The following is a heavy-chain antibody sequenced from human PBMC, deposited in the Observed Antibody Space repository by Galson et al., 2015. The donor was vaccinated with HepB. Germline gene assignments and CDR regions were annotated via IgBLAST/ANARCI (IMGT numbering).Heavy chain of an antibody. Sequence: SLRLSCATSGFIFSNYWMHWVRHIPGKGLVWVSQIKPDGSGAYYADSVKGRLTISRDNAKNTLYLQMDSLRVEDTTLYYCARGGLPWAFDSWGQGTLVTVSS. CDR1: GFIFSNYW. V-gene: IGHV3-74*01. CDR2: IKPDGSGA. J-gene: IGHJ4*02. D-gene: IGHD4-11*01. CDR3: ARGGLPWAFDS.